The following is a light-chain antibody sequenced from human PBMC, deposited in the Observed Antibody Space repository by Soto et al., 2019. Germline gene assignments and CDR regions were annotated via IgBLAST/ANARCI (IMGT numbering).Light chain of an antibody. J-gene: IGKJ1*01. CDR3: QQYNNWPPWT. CDR1: QSVSSN. CDR2: DAS. Sequence: EIVMTQSPATLSVSPGERATLSCRASQSVSSNLAWYQQKPGQPPRLLIYDASTRATGIPARFSGSGSGTEFTLTISSLQSEDFAVYYCQQYNNWPPWTFGQGTKVESK. V-gene: IGKV3-15*01.